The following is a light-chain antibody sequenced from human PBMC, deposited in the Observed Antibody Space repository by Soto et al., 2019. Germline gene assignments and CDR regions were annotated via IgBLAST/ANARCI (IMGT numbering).Light chain of an antibody. V-gene: IGLV2-8*01. CDR1: SSDVGGGDNF. CDR2: EVT. CDR3: SSYAGSNNLV. J-gene: IGLJ1*01. Sequence: QSALTQPPSASGSPGQSVTISCTGTSSDVGGGDNFVSWYQQHPGKAPKLMIFEVTKRPSGVPDRFSGSRSGNTASLTVSGLQAEDEADYYCSSYAGSNNLVFGTGTKLTVL.